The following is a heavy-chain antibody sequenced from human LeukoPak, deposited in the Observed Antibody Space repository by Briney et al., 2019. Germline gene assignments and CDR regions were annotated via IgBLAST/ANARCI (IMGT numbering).Heavy chain of an antibody. CDR3: VTEPGYCTGGRCYGGWFDP. J-gene: IGHJ5*02. CDR2: INHSGNT. D-gene: IGHD2-15*01. Sequence: ETLSLTCAVYGGSFSGYYWSWIRQAPGKGLEWIGEINHSGNTNYNPSLKSRVTISVDTSKNQFSLKLSSVTAADTAVYYCVTEPGYCTGGRCYGGWFDPWGQGTLVTVSS. V-gene: IGHV4-34*01. CDR1: GGSFSGYY.